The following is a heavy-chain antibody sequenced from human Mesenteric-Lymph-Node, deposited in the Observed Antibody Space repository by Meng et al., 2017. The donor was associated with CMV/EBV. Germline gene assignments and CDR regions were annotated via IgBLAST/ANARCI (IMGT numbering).Heavy chain of an antibody. CDR3: ARVPIRYSSGWDFDY. D-gene: IGHD6-19*01. V-gene: IGHV3-20*04. J-gene: IGHJ4*02. CDR2: INWNGGST. CDR1: GFTFDDDYG. Sequence: GGSLRLSCAASGFTFDDDYGMSWVRQAPGKGLEWVSGINWNGGSTGYADSVKGRFTISRDNAKNSLYLQMNSLRAEDTAVYYCARVPIRYSSGWDFDYWGQGTLVTVSS.